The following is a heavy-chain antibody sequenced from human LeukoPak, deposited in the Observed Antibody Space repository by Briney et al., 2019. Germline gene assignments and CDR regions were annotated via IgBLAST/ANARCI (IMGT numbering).Heavy chain of an antibody. CDR2: IIPIFGIA. V-gene: IGHV1-69*04. CDR1: GGTFSSYA. Sequence: SVKVTCKASGGTFSSYAISWVRQAPGQGLEWMGRIIPIFGIANYAQKFQGRVTITADKSTSTAYMELSSLRSEDTAVYYCAREIVVVAATGWFDPWGQGTLVTVSS. D-gene: IGHD2-15*01. CDR3: AREIVVVAATGWFDP. J-gene: IGHJ5*02.